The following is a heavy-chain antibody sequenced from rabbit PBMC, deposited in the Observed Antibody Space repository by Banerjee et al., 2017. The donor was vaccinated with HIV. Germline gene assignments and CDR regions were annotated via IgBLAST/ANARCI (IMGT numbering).Heavy chain of an antibody. CDR2: MNGGSYGNI. D-gene: IGHD5-1*01. CDR1: GFSFSSNYY. J-gene: IGHJ4*01. CDR3: ARNDDGSFDFNL. Sequence: QEQLVESGGDLVQPEGSLTLTCTASGFSFSSNYYMCWVRQAPGKGLEWIACMNGGSYGNIYYASWAKGRFTVSKTSSTTVTLQMTSLTVADTATYFCARNDDGSFDFNLWGPGTLVTDS. V-gene: IGHV1S45*01.